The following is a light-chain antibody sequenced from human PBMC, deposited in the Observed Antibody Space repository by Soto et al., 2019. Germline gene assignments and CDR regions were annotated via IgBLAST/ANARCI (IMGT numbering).Light chain of an antibody. CDR2: DAS. CDR1: QHISEY. CDR3: QQYENFPLT. V-gene: IGKV1-33*01. J-gene: IGKJ4*01. Sequence: DLQMTQSPSSLSASVGDRVTITCQASQHISEYLNWYQHKPGKAPKLLITDASNLKTGVPSRFSGSGSGTDYIFTINSLQPEDIATYYCQQYENFPLTFGGGTKVEI.